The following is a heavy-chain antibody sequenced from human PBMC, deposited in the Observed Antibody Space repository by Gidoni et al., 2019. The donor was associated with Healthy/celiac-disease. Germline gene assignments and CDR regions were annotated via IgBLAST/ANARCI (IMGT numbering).Heavy chain of an antibody. V-gene: IGHV4-31*03. J-gene: IGHJ6*02. Sequence: QVQLQESGPGLVKPSQTLSLTCTVSGGSIRSGGYYWSWIRQHPGKGLEWIGYIYYSGSTYYNPSLKSRVTISVDTSKNQFSLKLSSVTAADTAVYYCARAESQRGYYYYGMDVWGQGTTVTVSS. CDR2: IYYSGST. CDR1: GGSIRSGGYY. CDR3: ARAESQRGYYYYGMDV. D-gene: IGHD1-26*01.